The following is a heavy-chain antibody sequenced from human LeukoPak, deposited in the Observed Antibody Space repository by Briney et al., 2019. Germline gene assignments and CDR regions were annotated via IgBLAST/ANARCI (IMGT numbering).Heavy chain of an antibody. CDR2: IYHSGST. D-gene: IGHD6-6*01. V-gene: IGHV4-38-2*02. Sequence: SETLSLTCTVSGYSISSGYYWGWIRQPPGKGLEWIGSIYHSGSTYYNPSLKSRVTISVDTSKNQFSLKLSSVTAADTAVYYCASFEYSSSSTYFDYWGQGALVTVSS. CDR3: ASFEYSSSSTYFDY. J-gene: IGHJ4*02. CDR1: GYSISSGYY.